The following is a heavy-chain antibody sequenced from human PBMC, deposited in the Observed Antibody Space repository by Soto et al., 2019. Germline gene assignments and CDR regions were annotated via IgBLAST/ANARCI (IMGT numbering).Heavy chain of an antibody. D-gene: IGHD2-2*01. J-gene: IGHJ6*02. CDR2: ISAYNGNT. CDR3: ARDLGYCSSTSCRQKRYYYGMDV. CDR1: GYTFTSYG. Sequence: GASVKVSCKASGYTFTSYGISWVRQAPGQGLEWMGWISAYNGNTNYAQKLQGRVTMTTDTSTSTAYMELRSLRSDDTAVYYCARDLGYCSSTSCRQKRYYYGMDVWGQGTTVTVSS. V-gene: IGHV1-18*04.